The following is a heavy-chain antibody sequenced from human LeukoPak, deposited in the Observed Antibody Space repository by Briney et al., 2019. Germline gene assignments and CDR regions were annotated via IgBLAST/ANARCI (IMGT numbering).Heavy chain of an antibody. D-gene: IGHD3-22*01. CDR3: ARVPYYYDSSGYYYDWFDP. J-gene: IGHJ5*02. V-gene: IGHV4-59*01. CDR1: GGSISSYY. Sequence: SETLSLTCTVSGGSISSYYWSWIRQPPGKGLEWIGYIYYSGSTNYNPSLKSRVTISVGTSKNQFSLKLSSVTAADTAVYYCARVPYYYDSSGYYYDWFDPWGQGTLVTVSS. CDR2: IYYSGST.